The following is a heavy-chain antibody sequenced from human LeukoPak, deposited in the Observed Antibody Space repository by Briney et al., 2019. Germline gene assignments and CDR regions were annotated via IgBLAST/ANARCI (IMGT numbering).Heavy chain of an antibody. D-gene: IGHD3-3*01. J-gene: IGHJ5*02. CDR2: INSDGSST. Sequence: GGSLRLSCAASGFTFSSYWMHWVRQAPGKGLMWVSRINSDGSSTSYADSVKGRFTISRDNAKNTLYLQMNSLRAEDTAVYYCARDPVLRFLEWTLNWFDPWGQGTLVTVSS. CDR1: GFTFSSYW. V-gene: IGHV3-74*01. CDR3: ARDPVLRFLEWTLNWFDP.